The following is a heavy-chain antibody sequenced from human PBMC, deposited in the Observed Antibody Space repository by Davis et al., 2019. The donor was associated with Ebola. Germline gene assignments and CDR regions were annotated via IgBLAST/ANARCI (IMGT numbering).Heavy chain of an antibody. CDR1: GFTFSSYS. CDR3: ARGVTVYYYYYYMDV. V-gene: IGHV3-21*01. CDR2: ISSSSSYI. Sequence: GGSLRLSCAASGFTFSSYSMNWVRQAPGKGLEWVSSISSSSSYIYYADSVKGRFTISRDNAKNSLYLQMNSLGAEDTAVYYCARGVTVYYYYYYMDVWGKGTTVTVSS. D-gene: IGHD4-17*01. J-gene: IGHJ6*03.